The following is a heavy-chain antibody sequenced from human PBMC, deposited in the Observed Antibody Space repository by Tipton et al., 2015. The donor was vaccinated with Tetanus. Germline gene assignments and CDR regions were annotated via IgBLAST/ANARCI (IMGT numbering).Heavy chain of an antibody. J-gene: IGHJ4*02. Sequence: TLSLTCTVSGGSITSDNHYWNWIRQPPGKGLEWLAYISDNGSTNSNYFLKSRITVSRDTSNNQFSLRLISVTAADTAVYYCARANYEYPEKGPFDSWGQGTVVIVSS. V-gene: IGHV4-61*01. D-gene: IGHD3-3*01. CDR1: GGSITSDNHY. CDR2: ISDNGST. CDR3: ARANYEYPEKGPFDS.